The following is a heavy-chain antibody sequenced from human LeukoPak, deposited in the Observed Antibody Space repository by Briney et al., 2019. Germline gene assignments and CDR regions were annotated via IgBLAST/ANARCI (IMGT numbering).Heavy chain of an antibody. CDR3: TTEGVGATYFDY. J-gene: IGHJ4*02. CDR1: GLTFSNAW. Sequence: GGSLRLSCAASGLTFSNAWMSWVRQAPGKGLEWVGRIKSKTDGGTTDYAAPVKGRFTISRDDSKNTLYLQMNSLKTEDTAVYYCTTEGVGATYFDYWGQGTLVTVSS. D-gene: IGHD1-26*01. CDR2: IKSKTDGGTT. V-gene: IGHV3-15*01.